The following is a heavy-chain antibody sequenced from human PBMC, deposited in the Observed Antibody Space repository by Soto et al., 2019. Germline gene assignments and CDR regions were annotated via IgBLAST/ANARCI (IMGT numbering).Heavy chain of an antibody. V-gene: IGHV3-74*01. CDR3: ASIRSSSSWYPENYYGMDV. Sequence: GGSLRLSCAASGVTFSSDWRHWVRQAPGKGLVWVSRTNSDGSSASYADSVKGRFTISRANDKNTLYLQMNSLRAEDTAVYYCASIRSSSSWYPENYYGMDVWGQGTTVTVSS. D-gene: IGHD6-13*01. CDR1: GVTFSSDW. J-gene: IGHJ6*02. CDR2: TNSDGSSA.